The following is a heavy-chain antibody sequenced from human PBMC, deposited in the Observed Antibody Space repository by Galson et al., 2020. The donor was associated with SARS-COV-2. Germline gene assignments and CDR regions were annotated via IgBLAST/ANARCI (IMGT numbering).Heavy chain of an antibody. D-gene: IGHD5-12*01. Sequence: SETLSLTCTVSGGSISSYYWSWIRQPPGKGLEWIGYIYYSGSTNYNPSLKSRVTISVDTSKNQFSLKLSSVTAADTAVYYCARFRWLRGGIDYWGQGTLVTVSS. CDR1: GGSISSYY. CDR3: ARFRWLRGGIDY. J-gene: IGHJ4*02. V-gene: IGHV4-59*01. CDR2: IYYSGST.